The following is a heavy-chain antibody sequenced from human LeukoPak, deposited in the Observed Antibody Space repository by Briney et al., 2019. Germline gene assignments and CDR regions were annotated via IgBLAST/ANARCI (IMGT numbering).Heavy chain of an antibody. CDR1: GFTFSSYA. Sequence: GSLRLSCAASGFTFSSYAMSWVRQAPGKGLEWVSAISGSGGSTYYADSVKGRFTIFRDNSKNTLYLQMNSLRAEDTAVYYCAKVGCSSTSCPSDYWGQGTLVTVSS. V-gene: IGHV3-23*01. J-gene: IGHJ4*02. CDR2: ISGSGGST. D-gene: IGHD2-2*01. CDR3: AKVGCSSTSCPSDY.